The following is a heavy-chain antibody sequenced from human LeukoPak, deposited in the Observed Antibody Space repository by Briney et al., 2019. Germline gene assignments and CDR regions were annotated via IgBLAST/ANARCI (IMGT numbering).Heavy chain of an antibody. Sequence: ASVKVSCKASGYTFTGYYMHWVRQAPGQGLEWMGWINPNSGGTNYAQKFQGRVTMTRDTSISTAYMELSRLRSDDTAVYYCARVGELLRTGAFDIWSQGTMVTVSS. J-gene: IGHJ3*02. CDR1: GYTFTGYY. CDR2: INPNSGGT. D-gene: IGHD1-26*01. CDR3: ARVGELLRTGAFDI. V-gene: IGHV1-2*02.